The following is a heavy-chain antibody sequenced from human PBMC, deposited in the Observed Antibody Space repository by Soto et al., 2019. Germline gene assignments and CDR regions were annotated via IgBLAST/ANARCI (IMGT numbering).Heavy chain of an antibody. Sequence: SETLSLTCTVSGGSISSYYWSWIRQPPGKGLEWIGYIHYTGSSNYNPSLKIRVSISVDTSKNQLSLKMRFVTAADTAVFYCARREYSNSWHFDYWGQGTLVTVSS. J-gene: IGHJ4*02. CDR1: GGSISSYY. CDR2: IHYTGSS. CDR3: ARREYSNSWHFDY. V-gene: IGHV4-59*08. D-gene: IGHD6-13*01.